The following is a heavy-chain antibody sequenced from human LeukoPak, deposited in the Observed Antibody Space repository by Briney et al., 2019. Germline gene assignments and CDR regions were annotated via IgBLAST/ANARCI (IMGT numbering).Heavy chain of an antibody. CDR1: GFTFSTYP. CDR2: ISSSSSTI. Sequence: GGSLRLSCAASGFTFSTYPMNWVRQAPGEGLEWVSYISSSSSTIYYADSVKGRLTISRDNARNSLYLQMNSLRDEDTAVYYCARDLMGYWGQGTLVTVSS. V-gene: IGHV3-48*02. J-gene: IGHJ4*02. CDR3: ARDLMGY. D-gene: IGHD2-8*01.